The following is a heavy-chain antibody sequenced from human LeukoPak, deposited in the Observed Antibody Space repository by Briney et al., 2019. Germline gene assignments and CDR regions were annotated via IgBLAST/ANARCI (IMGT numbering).Heavy chain of an antibody. CDR2: IKQDGSEK. Sequence: QPGGSLRLSCAASGFTFSSYWMSWVRQAPGKGLEWVANIKQDGSEKYYVDSVKGRFTISRDNAKNSLYLQMNSLRAEDTAVYYCAKISSSWYISDYWSQGTLVTVSS. CDR3: AKISSSWYISDY. V-gene: IGHV3-7*01. J-gene: IGHJ4*02. D-gene: IGHD6-13*01. CDR1: GFTFSSYW.